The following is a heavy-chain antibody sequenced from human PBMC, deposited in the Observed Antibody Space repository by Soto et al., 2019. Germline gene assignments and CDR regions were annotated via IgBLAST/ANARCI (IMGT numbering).Heavy chain of an antibody. CDR1: GYTLTELS. CDR2: ISAYNGNT. D-gene: IGHD2-21*01. V-gene: IGHV1-18*01. Sequence: ASVKVSCKVSGYTLTELSMHWVRQAPGKGLEWMGWISAYNGNTNYAQKLQGRVTMTTDTSTSTAYMELRSLRSDDTAVYYCARDPGKKNFPLFLRVVHDAFDIRAQRTTVTGSS. CDR3: ARDPGKKNFPLFLRVVHDAFDI. J-gene: IGHJ3*02.